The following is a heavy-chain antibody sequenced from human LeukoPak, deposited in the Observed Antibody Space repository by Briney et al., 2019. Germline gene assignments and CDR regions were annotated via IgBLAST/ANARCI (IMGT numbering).Heavy chain of an antibody. CDR3: ASDPRDGGQNV. J-gene: IGHJ6*04. V-gene: IGHV3-30*03. D-gene: IGHD5-24*01. Sequence: GGSLRLSCAASGFAFSNYGIHWVRQAPGKGLEWVAVILYDGINKYYADSVKGRFTFSRDKSKNTLYLQMNSLRPEDSAVYYCASDPRDGGQNVWGKGTTVTVSS. CDR2: ILYDGINK. CDR1: GFAFSNYG.